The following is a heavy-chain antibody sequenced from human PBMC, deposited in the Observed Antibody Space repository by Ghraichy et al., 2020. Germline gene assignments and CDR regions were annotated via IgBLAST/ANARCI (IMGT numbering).Heavy chain of an antibody. CDR2: ISNDGNNK. V-gene: IGHV3-30*03. CDR1: GFTFSSYG. D-gene: IGHD1-1*01. J-gene: IGHJ4*02. CDR3: ARAPTGTTPFDY. Sequence: GGSLRLSCAASGFTFSSYGMHWVRQAPGKGLEWVAVISNDGNNKYYPDSVKGRFTISRDNSKNTLYLQMNSLRAEDTAVYFCARAPTGTTPFDYWGQGTLATVSS.